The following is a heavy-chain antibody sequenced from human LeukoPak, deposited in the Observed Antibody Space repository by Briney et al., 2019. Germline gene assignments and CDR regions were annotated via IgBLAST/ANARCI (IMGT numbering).Heavy chain of an antibody. V-gene: IGHV1-2*02. CDR1: GYIFTGYY. Sequence: ASVKVSCKASGYIFTGYYMHWVRQAPGQGLEWMGWINPNSGGTNYAQNFQGRVTMTRDTYISTAYMELSRLRSDDTAVYYCARDLVQLDGNFDYWGQGTLVTVSS. D-gene: IGHD3-10*01. CDR3: ARDLVQLDGNFDY. CDR2: INPNSGGT. J-gene: IGHJ4*02.